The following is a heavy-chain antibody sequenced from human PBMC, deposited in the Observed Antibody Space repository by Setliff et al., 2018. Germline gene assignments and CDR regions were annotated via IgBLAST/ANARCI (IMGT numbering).Heavy chain of an antibody. D-gene: IGHD2-2*01. CDR3: ASCRYQVPYDY. J-gene: IGHJ4*02. Sequence: SETLSLTCTVPGGSISSISYYWGWIRQPPGKGLEWIGTVYDSGTTYYNPSLKSRVTIFVDTFKNQFSLNLNSVTAADTGVYYCASCRYQVPYDYWGQGILVTVSS. V-gene: IGHV4-39*01. CDR2: VYDSGTT. CDR1: GGSISSISYY.